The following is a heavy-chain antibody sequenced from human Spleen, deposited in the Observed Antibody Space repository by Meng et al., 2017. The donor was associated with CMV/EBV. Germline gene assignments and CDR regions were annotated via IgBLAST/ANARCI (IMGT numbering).Heavy chain of an antibody. D-gene: IGHD6-19*01. CDR1: SSSYY. CDR2: IHFRGTT. V-gene: IGHV4-39*07. CDR3: ARDRSSGWYDGGSYNWYDP. Sequence: SSSYYWGWIRQPPGKGLEWIGTIHFRGTTYYNPSLKSRVTIPLDMSKNQFSLKLTSVTAADTAVYYCARDRSSGWYDGGSYNWYDPWGQGTLVTVSS. J-gene: IGHJ5*02.